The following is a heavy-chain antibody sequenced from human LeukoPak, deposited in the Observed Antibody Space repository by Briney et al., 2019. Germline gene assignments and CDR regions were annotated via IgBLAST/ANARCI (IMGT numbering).Heavy chain of an antibody. CDR1: GFTFSNYW. V-gene: IGHV3-23*01. CDR2: ISGSGGNT. J-gene: IGHJ4*02. Sequence: GGSLRLSCAASGFTFSNYWMSWVRQAPGKGLEWVSGISGSGGNTYYADSVKGRFTISRDNSKNTLYMQMNSLRADDTAVYYCAKGLSGFGRSIGVAGTWGQGTLVTVSS. D-gene: IGHD6-19*01. CDR3: AKGLSGFGRSIGVAGT.